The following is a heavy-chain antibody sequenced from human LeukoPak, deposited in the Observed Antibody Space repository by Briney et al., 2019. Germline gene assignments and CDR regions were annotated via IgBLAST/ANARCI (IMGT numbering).Heavy chain of an antibody. D-gene: IGHD2-15*01. CDR1: GYTFTSYY. V-gene: IGHV1-46*01. Sequence: GASVKVSCKASGYTFTSYYMHWVRQAPGQGLEWMGIINPSGDSTNYAQKFQGRVTMTSDTSKSTVYMELRSLRSEDTAVYYCARVSGYCSGGTCYGLPSHGLDVWGQGTPVTVSS. J-gene: IGHJ6*02. CDR3: ARVSGYCSGGTCYGLPSHGLDV. CDR2: INPSGDST.